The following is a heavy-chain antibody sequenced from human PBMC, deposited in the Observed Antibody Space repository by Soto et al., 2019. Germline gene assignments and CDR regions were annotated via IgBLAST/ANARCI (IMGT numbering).Heavy chain of an antibody. D-gene: IGHD6-19*01. CDR3: AKGSGGLGFDP. CDR1: GYTFLTSG. Sequence: QVQLVQSGAEVKQPGASVKVSCKASGYTFLTSGITWVRQAPGQGLKWRAWSSPNNGKTNYAKKLQGRATRTTDRSTSTAYMELRSLRFDDPAVYYSAKGSGGLGFDPWGQGTLVNVSS. CDR2: SSPNNGKT. J-gene: IGHJ5*02. V-gene: IGHV1-18*01.